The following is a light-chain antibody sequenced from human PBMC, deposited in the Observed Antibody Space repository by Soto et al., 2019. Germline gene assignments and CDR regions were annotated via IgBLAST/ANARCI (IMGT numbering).Light chain of an antibody. J-gene: IGLJ1*01. V-gene: IGLV1-40*01. CDR1: SSNLGAGYD. CDR2: GNP. CDR3: QSYDNSLGVCYV. Sequence: SVLTQPPSVSGAPGQRVTISFTGSSSNLGAGYDVHWYQLLPGTAPKLHIYGNPNRPSAVPDRFSVSKFVTSASLFITGLQAEDEADYYCQSYDNSLGVCYVFGTGTKVTVL.